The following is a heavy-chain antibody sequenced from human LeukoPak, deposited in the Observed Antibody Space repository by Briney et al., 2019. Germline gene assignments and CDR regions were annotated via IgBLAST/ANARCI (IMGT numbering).Heavy chain of an antibody. Sequence: PGGSLRLSCAASGFTFSSYAMSWVRQAPGKGLERVSAIGGSGGSTYYADSVKGRFTISRDNSKNTLYLQMNSLRAEDTAVYYCAKDSLDSNYYYYGMDVWGQGTTVTVSS. D-gene: IGHD4-11*01. J-gene: IGHJ6*02. CDR3: AKDSLDSNYYYYGMDV. CDR1: GFTFSSYA. V-gene: IGHV3-23*01. CDR2: IGGSGGST.